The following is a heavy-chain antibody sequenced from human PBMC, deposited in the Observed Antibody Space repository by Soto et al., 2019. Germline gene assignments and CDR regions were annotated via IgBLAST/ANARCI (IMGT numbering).Heavy chain of an antibody. CDR2: ISSTTNYI. J-gene: IGHJ4*02. V-gene: IGHV3-21*06. Sequence: VGSLRLSCAASGVTFTRYSMNWVRQAPGKGLEWVSSISSTTNYIYYGDSMKGRFTISRDNAKNSLYLEMNSLRAEDTAVYYCARESEDLTSNFDYWGQGTLVTSPQ. CDR3: ARESEDLTSNFDY. CDR1: GVTFTRYS.